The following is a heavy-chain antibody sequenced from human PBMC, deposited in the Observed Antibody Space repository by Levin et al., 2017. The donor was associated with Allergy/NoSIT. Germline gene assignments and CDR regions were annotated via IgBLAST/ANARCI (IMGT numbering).Heavy chain of an antibody. V-gene: IGHV4-59*01. Sequence: PSETLSLTCTVSGGSISSYYWSWIRQPPGKGLEWIGYIYYSGSTNYNPSLKSRVTISVDTSKNQFSLKLSSVTAADTAGYYCARMYCSSTSCYAGMGLNWFDPWGQGSRVTVSS. CDR1: GGSISSYY. CDR3: ARMYCSSTSCYAGMGLNWFDP. D-gene: IGHD2-2*01. CDR2: IYYSGST. J-gene: IGHJ5*02.